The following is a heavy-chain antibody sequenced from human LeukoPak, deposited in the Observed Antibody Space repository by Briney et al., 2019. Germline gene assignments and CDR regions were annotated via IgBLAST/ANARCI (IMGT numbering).Heavy chain of an antibody. J-gene: IGHJ3*02. CDR1: GGTFSSYA. Sequence: SVKVSCKASGGTFSSYAISWVRQAPGQGLEWMGGIIPIFGTANYAQKFQGRVTITADKSTSTAYMELSSLRSEDTAVYYCARDRSPVDSSGWYTEDAFDIWGQGTMVTVSS. CDR2: IIPIFGTA. V-gene: IGHV1-69*06. CDR3: ARDRSPVDSSGWYTEDAFDI. D-gene: IGHD6-19*01.